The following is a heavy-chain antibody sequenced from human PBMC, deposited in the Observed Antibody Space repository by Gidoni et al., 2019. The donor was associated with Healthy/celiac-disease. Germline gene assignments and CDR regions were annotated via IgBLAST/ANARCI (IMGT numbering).Heavy chain of an antibody. CDR3: ARLRVTTKPGFDY. Sequence: QLQLQESGPGLVKPSAPLSLTCTVSGGSISSSSYYWGWIRQPPGKGLEWIGSIYYSGSTYYNPSLKSRVTISVDTSKNQFSLKLSSVTAADTAVYYCARLRVTTKPGFDYWGQGTLVTVSS. CDR2: IYYSGST. V-gene: IGHV4-39*01. CDR1: GGSISSSSYY. D-gene: IGHD5-12*01. J-gene: IGHJ4*02.